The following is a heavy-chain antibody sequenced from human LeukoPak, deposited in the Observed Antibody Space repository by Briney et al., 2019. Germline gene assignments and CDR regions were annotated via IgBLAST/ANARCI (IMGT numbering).Heavy chain of an antibody. V-gene: IGHV3-7*01. CDR1: GFTFSSYW. D-gene: IGHD3-10*01. CDR2: IKQDGSEK. J-gene: IGHJ3*02. CDR3: ARVRVRGVIITRNSYAFDI. Sequence: PGGSLRLSCAASGFTFSSYWMSWVRQAPGKGLEWVANIKQDGSEKYYVDSVKGRFTISRDNAKNSLYLQMNSLRAEDTAVYYCARVRVRGVIITRNSYAFDIWGQGTMVTVSS.